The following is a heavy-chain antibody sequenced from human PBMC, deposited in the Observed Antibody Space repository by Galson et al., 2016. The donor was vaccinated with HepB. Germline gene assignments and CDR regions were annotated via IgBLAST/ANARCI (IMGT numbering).Heavy chain of an antibody. J-gene: IGHJ4*02. V-gene: IGHV1-46*01. CDR3: ARGGYYDSSGSLRY. Sequence: SVKVSCKASGYTFTRYYIHWVRQAPGQGLEWMGVINPSGGSTKDDQKFQGRVTMTRDTSTSTVYMELSSLRSEDTAVYFCARGGYYDSSGSLRYWGQGTLVTVSS. D-gene: IGHD3-22*01. CDR1: GYTFTRYY. CDR2: INPSGGST.